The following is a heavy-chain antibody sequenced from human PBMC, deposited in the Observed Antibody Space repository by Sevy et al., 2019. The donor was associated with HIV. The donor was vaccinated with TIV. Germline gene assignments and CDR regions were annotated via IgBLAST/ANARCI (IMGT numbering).Heavy chain of an antibody. Sequence: GGSLRLSCIVSGISFTTSGMHWVRQAPGKGLEWVAVISYHGRDKFYAESVKGRSTISRDNSKNVLYLQMNSLRAEDTGVYYCAKDFTGYNGMDVWGQGTMVTVSS. CDR1: GISFTTSG. D-gene: IGHD3-9*01. J-gene: IGHJ6*02. CDR2: ISYHGRDK. CDR3: AKDFTGYNGMDV. V-gene: IGHV3-30*18.